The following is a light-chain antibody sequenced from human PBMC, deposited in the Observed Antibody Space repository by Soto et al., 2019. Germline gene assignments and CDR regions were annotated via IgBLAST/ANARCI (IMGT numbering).Light chain of an antibody. V-gene: IGLV1-44*01. J-gene: IGLJ2*01. CDR3: APWDDSLNGVV. Sequence: QSVLAQPPSASGTPGQRVTISCSTSTSNIGSNNVNWYQQLPGTAPKLLIYNNNQRPSGVPDRFSGSKSGTSASLAISGLQSEDEADYYCAPWDDSLNGVVFGGGTKLTVL. CDR2: NNN. CDR1: TSNIGSNN.